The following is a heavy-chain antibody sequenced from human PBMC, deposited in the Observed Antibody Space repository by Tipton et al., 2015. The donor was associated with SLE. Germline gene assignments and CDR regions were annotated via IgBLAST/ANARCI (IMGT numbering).Heavy chain of an antibody. CDR3: TTDPAYFWSGYYN. Sequence: GSLRLSCAASGFAFSGSAMHWVRQASGKGLEWVGRIRTKPNAYSTSYAASVKGRFTISRDDSKNTTYLQMNSLKTEDTAVYYCTTDPAYFWSGYYNWGQGTLVTVSS. CDR1: GFAFSGSA. J-gene: IGHJ4*02. V-gene: IGHV3-73*01. CDR2: IRTKPNAYST. D-gene: IGHD3-3*01.